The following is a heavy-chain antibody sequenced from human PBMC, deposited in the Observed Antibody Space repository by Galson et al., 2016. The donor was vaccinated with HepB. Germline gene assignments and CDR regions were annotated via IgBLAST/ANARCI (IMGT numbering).Heavy chain of an antibody. CDR3: ARGLVGSTTAFDS. Sequence: SLRLSCAASGFSVTSSYMSWVRQAPGKGLEWVSVIYSSGATYYAESVEGRLIISRHNSRNTVDLQMSSLRAEDTAFYYCARGLVGSTTAFDSWGQGTLVAVSS. CDR2: IYSSGAT. J-gene: IGHJ4*02. V-gene: IGHV3-53*04. D-gene: IGHD2/OR15-2a*01. CDR1: GFSVTSSY.